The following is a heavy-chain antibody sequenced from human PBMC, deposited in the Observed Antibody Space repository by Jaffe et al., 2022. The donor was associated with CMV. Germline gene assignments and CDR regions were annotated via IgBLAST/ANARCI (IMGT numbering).Heavy chain of an antibody. CDR2: VSSASNYI. V-gene: IGHV3-21*01. CDR3: ARGDSSSSERPSDY. CDR1: GFTFNTHS. D-gene: IGHD6-6*01. Sequence: EVRLVESGGGLVKPGGSLRLSCAASGFTFNTHSMNWVRQGPGKGLEWVATVSSASNYIYYGDSVKGRFTISRDNAQNSLYLQVNSLRAEDTAVYYCARGDSSSSERPSDYWGQGTLVTVAS. J-gene: IGHJ4*02.